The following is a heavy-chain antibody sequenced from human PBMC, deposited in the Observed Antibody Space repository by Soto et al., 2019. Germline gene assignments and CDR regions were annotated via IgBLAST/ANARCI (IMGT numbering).Heavy chain of an antibody. CDR1: GDSISTDY. Sequence: ETLSLTCTVSGDSISTDYWSWIQQSPGKGLEWIGFIYYGGSTNYNPSLKSRVTISVDTPKNQFSLKLSSVTAADTAVYYCAKNWNWGSLVHWGQGTQVTVSS. D-gene: IGHD7-27*01. CDR2: IYYGGST. V-gene: IGHV4-59*08. J-gene: IGHJ4*02. CDR3: AKNWNWGSLVH.